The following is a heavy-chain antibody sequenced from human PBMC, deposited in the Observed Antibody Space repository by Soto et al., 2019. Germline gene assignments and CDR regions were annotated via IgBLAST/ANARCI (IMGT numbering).Heavy chain of an antibody. CDR1: GYTFTSYG. CDR2: ISAYNGNT. V-gene: IGHV1-18*01. Sequence: ASVKVSCKASGYTFTSYGISWVRQAPGQGLEWMGWISAYNGNTNYAQKLQGRVTMTTDTSTSTAYMELRSLRSDDTAVYYCARTYCISTSCDLDYWGQGTLVTVSS. D-gene: IGHD2-2*01. J-gene: IGHJ4*02. CDR3: ARTYCISTSCDLDY.